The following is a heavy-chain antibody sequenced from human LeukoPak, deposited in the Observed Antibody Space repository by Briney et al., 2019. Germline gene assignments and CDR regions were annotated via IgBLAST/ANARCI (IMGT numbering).Heavy chain of an antibody. J-gene: IGHJ4*02. Sequence: GRSLRLSCAASGFSFGSYSMNWVRQAPGKGLEWVSSISSTSRSSYIFYAESVEGRFTISRDNTKNSLFLQMNSLMAEDTAVYYCARGYIDNLGYSPRSAFDKWGQGTLVTVSS. CDR2: ISSTSRSSYI. V-gene: IGHV3-21*01. CDR1: GFSFGSYS. CDR3: ARGYIDNLGYSPRSAFDK. D-gene: IGHD3-22*01.